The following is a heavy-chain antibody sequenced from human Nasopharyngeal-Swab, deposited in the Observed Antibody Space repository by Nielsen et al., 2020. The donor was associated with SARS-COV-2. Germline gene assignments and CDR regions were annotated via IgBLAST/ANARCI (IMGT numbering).Heavy chain of an antibody. Sequence: KGCGWMRPRYAMHWVRQAPGQRLEWMGWINAGNGNTKYSQKFQGRVTITRDTSASTAYMELSSLRSEDTAVYYCARDRNVLRYFDWLGWFDPWGQGTLVTVSS. D-gene: IGHD3-9*01. CDR3: ARDRNVLRYFDWLGWFDP. CDR2: INAGNGNT. CDR1: GWMRPRYA. V-gene: IGHV1-3*01. J-gene: IGHJ5*02.